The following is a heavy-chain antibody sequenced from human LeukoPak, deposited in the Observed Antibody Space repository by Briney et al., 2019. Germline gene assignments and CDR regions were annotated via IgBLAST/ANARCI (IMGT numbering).Heavy chain of an antibody. Sequence: GGSLRLSCAASGFTFSSYAMSWVRQAPGKGLEWVSAISGSGGSTYYADSVKGRFTISRDNSKNTLYLQMNSLRAEDTAIYYCAKDELPRLTARGAFDIWGQGTMVTVSS. J-gene: IGHJ3*02. V-gene: IGHV3-23*01. CDR3: AKDELPRLTARGAFDI. CDR2: ISGSGGST. D-gene: IGHD2-21*02. CDR1: GFTFSSYA.